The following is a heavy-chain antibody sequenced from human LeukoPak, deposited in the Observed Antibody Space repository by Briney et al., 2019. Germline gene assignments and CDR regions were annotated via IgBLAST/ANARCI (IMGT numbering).Heavy chain of an antibody. CDR3: ARVYVPRGYYYWFDP. J-gene: IGHJ5*02. D-gene: IGHD3-22*01. CDR1: GGSLSSYY. Sequence: SETLSLTCTVSGGSLSSYYWSWIRQPPGKGLEWIGYIYYSGSTNYNPSLKSRVTISVDPSKDQFSLKLSSVTAADTAVYYCARVYVPRGYYYWFDPWGQGTPATVSS. CDR2: IYYSGST. V-gene: IGHV4-59*01.